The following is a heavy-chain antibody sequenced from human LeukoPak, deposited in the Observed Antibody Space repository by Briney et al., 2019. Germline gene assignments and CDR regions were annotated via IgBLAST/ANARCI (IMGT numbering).Heavy chain of an antibody. Sequence: GGSLRLSCAAFGFTFSSYGMHWVRQAPGKGLEWVADIWYDGSHKYYADSVKGRFTISRDNSKNTLHLQMNSLRAEDTAVYYCARDLLLWFGELSGDSDYWGQGTLVTVSS. CDR3: ARDLLLWFGELSGDSDY. CDR1: GFTFSSYG. CDR2: IWYDGSHK. J-gene: IGHJ4*02. V-gene: IGHV3-33*01. D-gene: IGHD3-10*01.